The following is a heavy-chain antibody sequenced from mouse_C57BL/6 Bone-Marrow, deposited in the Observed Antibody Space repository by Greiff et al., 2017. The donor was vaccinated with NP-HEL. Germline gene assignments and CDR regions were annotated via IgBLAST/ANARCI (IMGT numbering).Heavy chain of an antibody. CDR1: GFNIKDDY. V-gene: IGHV14-4*01. J-gene: IGHJ1*03. CDR3: TTGGSDPYWYFDV. CDR2: IDPENGDT. Sequence: EVQVVESGAELVRPGASVKLSCTASGFNIKDDYMHWVKQRPEQGLEWIGWIDPENGDTEYASKFQGKATITADTSSNTAYLQLSSLTSEDTAVYYCTTGGSDPYWYFDVWGTGTTVTVSS.